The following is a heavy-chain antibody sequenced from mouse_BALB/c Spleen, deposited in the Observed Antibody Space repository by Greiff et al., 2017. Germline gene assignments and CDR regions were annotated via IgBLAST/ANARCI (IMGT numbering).Heavy chain of an antibody. J-gene: IGHJ4*01. Sequence: EVQLQESGAELVRPGALVKLSCKASGFNIKDYYMHWVKQRPEQGLEWIGWIDPENGDTEYAPKFQGKATMTADTSSNTAYLQLSSLTSEDTAVYYCNGGYSAMDYWGQGTSVTVSS. CDR3: NGGYSAMDY. CDR2: IDPENGDT. V-gene: IGHV14-4*02. CDR1: GFNIKDYY.